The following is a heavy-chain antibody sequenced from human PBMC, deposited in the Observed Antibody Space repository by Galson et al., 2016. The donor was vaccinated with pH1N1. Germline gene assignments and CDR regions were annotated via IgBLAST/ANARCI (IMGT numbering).Heavy chain of an antibody. D-gene: IGHD3-3*01. CDR2: IRGSGDDT. J-gene: IGHJ4*02. CDR3: AKLDYDFWSGYYRHFDY. CDR1: GFTFRRYA. V-gene: IGHV3-23*01. Sequence: SLRLSCAASGFTFRRYAMSWVRQAPGKGLEWVSAIRGSGDDTYYATSVKGRFTISRDNSKNTLYLQMNSLRGDDTAVYYCAKLDYDFWSGYYRHFDYWGQGTLVTVSS.